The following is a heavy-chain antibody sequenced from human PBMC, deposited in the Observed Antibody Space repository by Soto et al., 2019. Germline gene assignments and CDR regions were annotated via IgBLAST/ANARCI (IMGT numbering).Heavy chain of an antibody. D-gene: IGHD4-17*01. CDR2: ISWDGGST. J-gene: IGHJ4*02. CDR1: GFTFDDYT. Sequence: GGSLRLSCAASGFTFDDYTMHWVRQAPGKGLEWVSLISWDGGSTYYADSVKGRFTISRDNSKNSLYLQMNSLRTEDTALYYCAKDGVWVSTVPTYCFVYWGQGTLVTVSS. CDR3: AKDGVWVSTVPTYCFVY. V-gene: IGHV3-43*01.